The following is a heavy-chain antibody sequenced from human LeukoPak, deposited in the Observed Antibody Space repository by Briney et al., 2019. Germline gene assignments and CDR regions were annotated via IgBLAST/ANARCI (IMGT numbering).Heavy chain of an antibody. CDR2: INPNSGGT. CDR3: ARDVDRWAGTFDY. Sequence: ASVKVSCKASGYTFTGYYMHWVRQAPGQGLEWMGWINPNSGGTNYAQKFQGRVTMTRDTYISTAYMELSRLRSDDTAVYYCARDVDRWAGTFDYWGQGTLVTVSS. CDR1: GYTFTGYY. J-gene: IGHJ4*02. V-gene: IGHV1-2*02. D-gene: IGHD3-9*01.